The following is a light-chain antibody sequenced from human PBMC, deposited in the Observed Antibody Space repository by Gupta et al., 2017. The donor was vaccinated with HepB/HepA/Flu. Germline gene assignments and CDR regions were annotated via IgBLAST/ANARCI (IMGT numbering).Light chain of an antibody. CDR1: ALPKQY. CDR3: PSGEKSGTWV. J-gene: IGLJ3*02. V-gene: IGLV3-25*03. CDR2: KDT. Sequence: SYELTQPHSVSVSPGQTARIICSGDALPKQYTSWYKQKAGQAPVLVRYKDTERPSGIPERFSGSTSGTKVTLTISGVQAEDEADYDCPSGEKSGTWVLGGGTKLPVL.